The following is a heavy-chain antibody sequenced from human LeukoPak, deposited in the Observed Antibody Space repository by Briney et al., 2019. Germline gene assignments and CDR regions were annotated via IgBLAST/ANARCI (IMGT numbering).Heavy chain of an antibody. CDR2: IFLGETT. V-gene: IGHV4-38-2*02. CDR1: GYSITTGHY. J-gene: IGHJ3*02. CDR3: ARDAGSVVVTVDAFDI. D-gene: IGHD2-2*01. Sequence: KPSETLSLTCTVSGYSITTGHYWGWIRQPPGQGLEWIASIFLGETTYYKPSLKSRVTISVDTSKNQFSLKLSSVTAADTAVYYCARDAGSVVVTVDAFDIWGQGTMVTVSS.